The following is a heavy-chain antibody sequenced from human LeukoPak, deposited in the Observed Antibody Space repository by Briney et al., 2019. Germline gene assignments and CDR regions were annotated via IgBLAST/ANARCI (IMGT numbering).Heavy chain of an antibody. CDR3: AQRETDYYGSGSYYGY. CDR1: GGSISSSNW. CDR2: IYHSGST. Sequence: SGTLSLTCAVSGGSISSSNWWSWVRQPPGKGLEWTGEIYHSGSTNYNPSLKSRVTISADKSKNQFSLKLSSVTAADTAVYYCAQRETDYYGSGSYYGYWGQGTLVTVSS. D-gene: IGHD3-10*01. J-gene: IGHJ4*02. V-gene: IGHV4-4*02.